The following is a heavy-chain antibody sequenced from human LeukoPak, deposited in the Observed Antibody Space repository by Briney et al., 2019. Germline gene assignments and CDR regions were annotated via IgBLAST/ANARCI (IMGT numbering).Heavy chain of an antibody. Sequence: TGGSLRLSCAASGLTFSCSAMHWVRQAPGKGLEWVGRIRSKANSYATAYAVSVKGRFTISRDDSSNTAYLQMHSLKTEDTAVYYCTRQFDSSGYYPDYWVQGTLVTVSS. CDR2: IRSKANSYAT. CDR1: GLTFSCSA. V-gene: IGHV3-73*01. CDR3: TRQFDSSGYYPDY. D-gene: IGHD3-22*01. J-gene: IGHJ4*02.